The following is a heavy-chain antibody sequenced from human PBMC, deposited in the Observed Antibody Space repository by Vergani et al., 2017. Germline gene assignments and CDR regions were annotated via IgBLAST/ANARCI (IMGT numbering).Heavy chain of an antibody. D-gene: IGHD2-21*02. Sequence: QVQLVQSGAEVKKPGSSVKVSCKASGGTFSSSAISWVRQAPGQGLEWMGGIIPIFGTANYAQKFQGRVTITADESTSTAYMELSSLRSEDTAVYYCASKMQEEVVTAISWHYGMDVWGQGTTVTVSS. CDR2: IIPIFGTA. J-gene: IGHJ6*02. CDR1: GGTFSSSA. V-gene: IGHV1-69*12. CDR3: ASKMQEEVVTAISWHYGMDV.